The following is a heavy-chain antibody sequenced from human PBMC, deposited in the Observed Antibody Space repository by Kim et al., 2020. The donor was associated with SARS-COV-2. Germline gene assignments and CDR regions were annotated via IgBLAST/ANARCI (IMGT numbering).Heavy chain of an antibody. CDR2: IYPGDSDT. V-gene: IGHV5-51*01. CDR1: GYSFTSYW. J-gene: IGHJ6*02. Sequence: GESLKISCKGSGYSFTSYWIGWVRQLPGKGLEWMGIIYPGDSDTRYSPSFQGQVTISADKPISTAYLQWSSLKASDTAMYYCARRPRRLGESYYGMDVWGQGTTVTVSS. D-gene: IGHD3-16*01. CDR3: ARRPRRLGESYYGMDV.